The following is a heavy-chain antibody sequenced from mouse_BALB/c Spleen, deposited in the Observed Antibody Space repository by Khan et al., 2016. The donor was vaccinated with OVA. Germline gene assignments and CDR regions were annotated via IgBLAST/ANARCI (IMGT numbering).Heavy chain of an antibody. CDR1: GYTFTSYY. J-gene: IGHJ4*01. Sequence: QVQLQQSGPELVKPGASVRISCKASGYTFTSYYIHWVKQRPGQGLEWIGWIYPGNVNTKYNEKFKGKATLTADKSSSTAYMQLSSLTSEDSAVYFWATHLYYAMDYWGQGTSVTVSS. CDR3: ATHLYYAMDY. CDR2: IYPGNVNT. V-gene: IGHV1S56*01.